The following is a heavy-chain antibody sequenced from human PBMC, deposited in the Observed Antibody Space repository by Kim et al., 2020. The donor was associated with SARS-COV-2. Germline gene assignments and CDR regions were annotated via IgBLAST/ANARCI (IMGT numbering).Heavy chain of an antibody. Sequence: SETLSLTCTVSGGSISSYYWSWIRQPPGKGLEWIGYIYYSGSTNYNPSLKSRVTISVDTSKNQFSLKLSSVTAADTAVYYCARGADYDILTGYYRRYYFDYWGQGTLVTVSS. CDR2: IYYSGST. V-gene: IGHV4-59*01. CDR3: ARGADYDILTGYYRRYYFDY. D-gene: IGHD3-9*01. J-gene: IGHJ4*02. CDR1: GGSISSYY.